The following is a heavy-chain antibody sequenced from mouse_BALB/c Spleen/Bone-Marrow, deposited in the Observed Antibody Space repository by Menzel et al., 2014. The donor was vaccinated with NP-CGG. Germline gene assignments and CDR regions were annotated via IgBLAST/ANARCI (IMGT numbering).Heavy chain of an antibody. Sequence: EVQLQESGPELVKPGASVKLSCRASGFSFTDYFINLVKQSHGKSLERIGRIHPYNGDTFYNQKFKVKATLTVDKSSNTARMELLSLTSEDSAVYYCGRYGYDAMDFWGQGTSGTGSS. CDR2: IHPYNGDT. CDR1: GFSFTDYF. V-gene: IGHV1-37*01. CDR3: GRYGYDAMDF. D-gene: IGHD2-2*01. J-gene: IGHJ4*01.